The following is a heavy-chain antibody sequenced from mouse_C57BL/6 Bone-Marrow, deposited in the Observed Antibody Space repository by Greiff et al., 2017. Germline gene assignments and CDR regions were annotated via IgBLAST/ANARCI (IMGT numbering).Heavy chain of an antibody. CDR3: ARVGSSGYVPYAMDY. D-gene: IGHD3-2*02. CDR2: ISDGGSYT. CDR1: GFTFSSYA. Sequence: EVKLMESGGGLVKPGGSLKLSCAASGFTFSSYAMSWVRQTPEKRLEWVATISDGGSYTYYPDNVKGRFTISRDNAKNNLYLQMSHLKSEDTAMYYCARVGSSGYVPYAMDYWGQGTSVTVSS. V-gene: IGHV5-4*03. J-gene: IGHJ4*01.